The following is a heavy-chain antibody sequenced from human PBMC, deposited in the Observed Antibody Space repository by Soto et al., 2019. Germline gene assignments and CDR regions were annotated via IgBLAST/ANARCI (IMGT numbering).Heavy chain of an antibody. CDR2: IIAIFDKA. V-gene: IGHV1-69*12. J-gene: IGHJ4*02. D-gene: IGHD2-15*01. CDR1: GGRFNTNA. Sequence: QVQLVQSGAEVKKPGSSVKVSCKVSGGRFNTNAISWLRQAPGQGLEWMGGIIAIFDKANYAQKFQDRVTMTADESMSTAYMELSSLRSDDTAVYFCTRAAHGGNFESWGQGTLVTVSS. CDR3: TRAAHGGNFES.